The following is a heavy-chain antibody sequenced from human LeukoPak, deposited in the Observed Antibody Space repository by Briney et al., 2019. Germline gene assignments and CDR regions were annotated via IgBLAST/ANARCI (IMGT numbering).Heavy chain of an antibody. Sequence: GGSLRLSCAASGFTVSSNYMSWIRQAPGKGLEWVSIIYSGGSTYYADSVKGRSTISRDNSKNTLYLNSLRADDMAVYYCARGPWGIVGGDGAFDIWGQGTMVTVSS. CDR3: ARGPWGIVGGDGAFDI. V-gene: IGHV3-53*01. D-gene: IGHD2-21*02. CDR1: GFTVSSNY. J-gene: IGHJ3*02. CDR2: IYSGGST.